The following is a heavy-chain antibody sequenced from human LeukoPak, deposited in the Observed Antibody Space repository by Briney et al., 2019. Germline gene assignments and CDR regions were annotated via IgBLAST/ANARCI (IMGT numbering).Heavy chain of an antibody. CDR3: ARAVSGGYDDY. CDR2: INPSGGGT. J-gene: IGHJ4*02. D-gene: IGHD5-12*01. Sequence: GASVKVSCKASGYTFTSYYMHWVRQAPAQGLEWMGIINPSGGGTSYAQKFQGRVTMTRDTSTSTVCMELSSLRSEDTAVYYCARAVSGGYDDYWGQGTLVTVSS. V-gene: IGHV1-46*01. CDR1: GYTFTSYY.